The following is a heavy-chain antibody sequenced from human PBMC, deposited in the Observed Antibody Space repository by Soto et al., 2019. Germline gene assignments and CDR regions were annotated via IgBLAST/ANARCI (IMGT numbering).Heavy chain of an antibody. CDR2: IYYSGST. CDR1: GGSISSYY. D-gene: IGHD3-16*01. Sequence: PSETLSLTCTVSGGSISSYYWSWIRQPPGKGLEWIGYIYYSGSTNYNPSLKSRVTISVDTSKNQFSLKLSSVTAADTAVYYCARHSYDYIWGSYSVDYWGQGTLVTVSS. CDR3: ARHSYDYIWGSYSVDY. V-gene: IGHV4-59*08. J-gene: IGHJ4*02.